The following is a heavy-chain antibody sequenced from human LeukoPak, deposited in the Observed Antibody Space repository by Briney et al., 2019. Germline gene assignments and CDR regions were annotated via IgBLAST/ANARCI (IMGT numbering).Heavy chain of an antibody. CDR3: SRDLSLQFHYYGMGV. J-gene: IGHJ6*02. CDR1: GSIFSNYR. D-gene: IGHD4-4*01. Sequence: GGSLRLSCAASGSIFSNYRMNWVRQAPGKGLEWVSSITSSSSCIYYADSVKGRFTISRDNAKNSLYLQMNSLRAEDTAVYYCSRDLSLQFHYYGMGVWGHGTTVTVSS. V-gene: IGHV3-21*06. CDR2: ITSSSSCI.